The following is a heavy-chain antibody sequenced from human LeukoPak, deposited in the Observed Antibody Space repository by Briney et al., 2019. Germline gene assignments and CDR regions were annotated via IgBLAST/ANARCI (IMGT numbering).Heavy chain of an antibody. J-gene: IGHJ6*03. CDR3: ARDPYSGTYGDTYYYYMDV. CDR1: GFSLSSYN. V-gene: IGHV3-21*01. CDR2: ITSSSTYT. D-gene: IGHD1-26*01. Sequence: GGSLRLSCAASGFSLSSYNMNWVRQTPGKGLEWVSSITSSSTYTFYADSVKGRFTISRDNARNSLYLQMNSLRAEDTAVYYCARDPYSGTYGDTYYYYMDVWAKGPRSPSP.